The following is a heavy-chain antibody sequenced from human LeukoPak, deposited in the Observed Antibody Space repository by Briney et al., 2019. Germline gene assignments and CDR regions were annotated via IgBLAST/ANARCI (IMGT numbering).Heavy chain of an antibody. CDR3: VRQGTSSGYYLLDY. CDR1: GAALSEYY. CDR2: VAHKGPTVYSPALNR. V-gene: IGHV4-34*01. Sequence: PETLSLTCAVYGAALSEYYWSWIRQSPGKGLEWIGEVAHKGPTVYSPALNRKYNPSFKSRVTMSVDPSKNQFSLKLTSVTVADTATYYCVRQGTSSGYYLLDYWGQGHLVIVSS. D-gene: IGHD3-22*01. J-gene: IGHJ4*02.